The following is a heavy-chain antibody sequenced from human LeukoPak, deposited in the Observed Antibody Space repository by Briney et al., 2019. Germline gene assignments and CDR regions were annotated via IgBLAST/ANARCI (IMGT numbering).Heavy chain of an antibody. CDR2: INPNSGGT. Sequence: GASGKVSCKASGYTFTGYYMHWVRQAPGQGLEWMGWINPNSGGTNYAQKFQGRVTMTRDTSISTAYMELSRLRSDDTAVYYCARDYTGGLDAFDIWGQGTMVTVSS. CDR1: GYTFTGYY. J-gene: IGHJ3*02. V-gene: IGHV1-2*02. D-gene: IGHD2-8*02. CDR3: ARDYTGGLDAFDI.